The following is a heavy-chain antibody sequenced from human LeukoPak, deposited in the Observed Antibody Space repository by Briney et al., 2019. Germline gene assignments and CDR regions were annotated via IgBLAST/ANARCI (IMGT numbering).Heavy chain of an antibody. D-gene: IGHD6-13*01. Sequence: GRFTVSRDNVKNSLYLQLNSLRAEDTAVYYCATAIIAPAGIDYWGQGTLVTVSS. V-gene: IGHV3-11*06. CDR3: ATAIIAPAGIDY. J-gene: IGHJ4*02.